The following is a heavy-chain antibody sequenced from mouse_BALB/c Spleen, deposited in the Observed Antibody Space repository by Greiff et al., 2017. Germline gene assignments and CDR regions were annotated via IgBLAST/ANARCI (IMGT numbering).Heavy chain of an antibody. D-gene: IGHD2-14*01. CDR2: ISYSGST. J-gene: IGHJ4*01. V-gene: IGHV3-2*02. Sequence: VQLKQSGPGLVKPSQSLSLTCTVTGYSITSDYAWNWIRQFPGNKLEWMGYISYSGSTSYNPSLKSRISITRDTSKNQFFLQLNSVTTEDTATYYCAHRFGGPYYYAMDYWGQGTSVTVSS. CDR3: AHRFGGPYYYAMDY. CDR1: GYSITSDYA.